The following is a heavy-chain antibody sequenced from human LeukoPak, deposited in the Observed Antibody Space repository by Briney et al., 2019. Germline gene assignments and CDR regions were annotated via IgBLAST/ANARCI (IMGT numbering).Heavy chain of an antibody. Sequence: GGSLRLSCAASGFTFSTYDMNWVRQAQGKGLEWVSSINSRGSYIQYADSVKGRFTISRDNAKNSLYLQMISLRADDTAVYYCARGPSSRFDSWGQGALVSVSS. D-gene: IGHD3-10*01. V-gene: IGHV3-21*01. CDR3: ARGPSSRFDS. CDR2: INSRGSYI. J-gene: IGHJ4*02. CDR1: GFTFSTYD.